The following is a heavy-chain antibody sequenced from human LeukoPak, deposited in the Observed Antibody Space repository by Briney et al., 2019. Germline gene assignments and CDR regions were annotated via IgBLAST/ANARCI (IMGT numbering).Heavy chain of an antibody. Sequence: GASVKVSCKASGYTFTSYGISWVRQAPGQGLEWMGWISAYNGNTNYAQKLQGRVTMATDTSTSTAYMELRSLRSDDTAVYYCARDLYGYDLFQGGYYYYYMDVWGKGTTVTVSS. CDR1: GYTFTSYG. CDR2: ISAYNGNT. D-gene: IGHD5-18*01. CDR3: ARDLYGYDLFQGGYYYYYMDV. J-gene: IGHJ6*03. V-gene: IGHV1-18*01.